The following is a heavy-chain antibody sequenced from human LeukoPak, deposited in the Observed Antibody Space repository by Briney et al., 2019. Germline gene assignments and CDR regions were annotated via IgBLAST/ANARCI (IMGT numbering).Heavy chain of an antibody. D-gene: IGHD6-19*01. V-gene: IGHV4-59*01. CDR3: ARDKYGSDWYYFDY. CDR2: ISYSGNT. Sequence: SETLSLTCTVSGGSISSYYWSWIRQPPGKGLEWIGYISYSGNTNYSPSLKSRVTISVDTSKNQFSLDLRSVTAADTAVYYCARDKYGSDWYYFDYWGQGTLVTVSS. CDR1: GGSISSYY. J-gene: IGHJ4*02.